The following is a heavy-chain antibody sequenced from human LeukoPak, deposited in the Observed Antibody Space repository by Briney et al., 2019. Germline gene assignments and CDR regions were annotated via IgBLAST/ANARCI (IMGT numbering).Heavy chain of an antibody. Sequence: GGSLRLSCAASGFTFSSYGMHWVRQAPGKGLEWVSAISGSGDNTYYADSVKGRFTVSRDNSKNTLYVQMKSLRAEDTAVYYCAKDFVVVPGNVNYFDYWGQGTLVTVSS. V-gene: IGHV3-23*01. CDR1: GFTFSSYG. CDR3: AKDFVVVPGNVNYFDY. CDR2: ISGSGDNT. J-gene: IGHJ4*02. D-gene: IGHD2-21*02.